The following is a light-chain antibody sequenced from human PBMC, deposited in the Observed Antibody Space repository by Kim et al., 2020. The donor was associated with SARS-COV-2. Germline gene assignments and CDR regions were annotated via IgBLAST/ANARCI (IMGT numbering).Light chain of an antibody. CDR2: RTS. CDR1: QSVSTW. Sequence: SASVGDRVTITCRASQSVSTWLAWYQVKPGKAPKLLIYRTSSLESGVPSRFRGSGSGTQFTLTISGMQPDDSATYYCQQYEHYTSFGQGTKVDIK. CDR3: QQYEHYTS. V-gene: IGKV1-5*03. J-gene: IGKJ1*01.